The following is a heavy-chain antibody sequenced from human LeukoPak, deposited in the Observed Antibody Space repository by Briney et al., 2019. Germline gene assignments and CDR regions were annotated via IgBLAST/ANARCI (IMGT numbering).Heavy chain of an antibody. J-gene: IGHJ4*02. D-gene: IGHD4-11*01. V-gene: IGHV3-53*01. CDR2: IYSGGST. Sequence: PGGSLRLSCAASGFTVSSKFMSWVRQAPGKGLEWVSIIYSGGSTYYADSVKGRFTISRDNSKNTLYLQMNSLRAEDTAVYYCARGGTTVTTFDYWGQGTLVTVSS. CDR3: ARGGTTVTTFDY. CDR1: GFTVSSKF.